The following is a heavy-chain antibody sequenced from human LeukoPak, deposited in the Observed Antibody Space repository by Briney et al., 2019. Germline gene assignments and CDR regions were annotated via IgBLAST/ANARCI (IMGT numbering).Heavy chain of an antibody. CDR1: GFTVTSNY. CDR2: IYSDGRT. V-gene: IGHV3-53*01. D-gene: IGHD6-13*01. CDR3: AGRFSSSWAHAY. Sequence: GGTLRLSCAASGFTVTSNYMSWIRQAPGKGLEWVSSIYSDGRTFYADSVKGRFTTSRDNSKNTLSLQFNSLRVEDTAVYYCAGRFSSSWAHAYWGQGTLVTVSS. J-gene: IGHJ4*02.